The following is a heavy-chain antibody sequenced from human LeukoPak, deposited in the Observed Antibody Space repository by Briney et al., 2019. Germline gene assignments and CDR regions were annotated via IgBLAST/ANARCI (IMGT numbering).Heavy chain of an antibody. J-gene: IGHJ5*02. CDR2: ISVSGGST. CDR1: GFTFSSYA. Sequence: GGSLRLSRAPSGFTFSSYAMGWVRHPPGEGREWVSAISVSGGSTYYADSVKGRFTISRDNSKNTLYLQMNSLRAEDTAVYYCAKDRRWVRGCVWFDPWGQGTLVTVSS. V-gene: IGHV3-23*01. CDR3: AKDRRWVRGCVWFDP. D-gene: IGHD3-10*01.